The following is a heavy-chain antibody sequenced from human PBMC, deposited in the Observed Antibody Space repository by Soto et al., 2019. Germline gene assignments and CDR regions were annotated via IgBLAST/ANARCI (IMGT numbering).Heavy chain of an antibody. CDR1: GVSFIGYY. V-gene: IGHV4-34*01. Sequence: PSETLSLTCAVYGVSFIGYYWSWIRQPPGKGLEWIGEINHSGSTNYNPSLKSRVTISVDTSKNQFSLKLSSVTAADTAVYYCARGLMLWFGELLYWFDPWGQGTLVTVSS. J-gene: IGHJ5*02. CDR3: ARGLMLWFGELLYWFDP. CDR2: INHSGST. D-gene: IGHD3-10*01.